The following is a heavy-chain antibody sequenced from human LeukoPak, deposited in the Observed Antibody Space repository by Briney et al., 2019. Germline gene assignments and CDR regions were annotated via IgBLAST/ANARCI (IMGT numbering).Heavy chain of an antibody. CDR2: IYHSGSA. J-gene: IGHJ4*02. V-gene: IGHV4-38-2*02. CDR1: GYSITSGYN. D-gene: IGHD2-2*02. Sequence: SETLSLTCTVSGYSITSGYNWAWIRQPPGKVLEWIGSIYHSGSAYYNPSLKSRVAISVDTSKNQFSLKLSSVTAADTAVYYCVRYCSSTTCYTRAVDYWGQGTLVTVSS. CDR3: VRYCSSTTCYTRAVDY.